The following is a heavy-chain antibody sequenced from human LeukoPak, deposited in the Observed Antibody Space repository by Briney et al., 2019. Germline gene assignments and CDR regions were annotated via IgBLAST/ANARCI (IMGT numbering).Heavy chain of an antibody. CDR1: GFTFSSYA. CDR3: AKDSTSYDSSGYYY. D-gene: IGHD3-22*01. CDR2: ISGSGGST. Sequence: GGSLRLSCAASGFTFSSYAMSWVRQAPGRGLEWVSAISGSGGSTYYADSVKGRFTISRDNSKNTLYLQMNSLRAEDTAVYYCAKDSTSYDSSGYYYWSQGTLVTVSS. V-gene: IGHV3-23*01. J-gene: IGHJ4*02.